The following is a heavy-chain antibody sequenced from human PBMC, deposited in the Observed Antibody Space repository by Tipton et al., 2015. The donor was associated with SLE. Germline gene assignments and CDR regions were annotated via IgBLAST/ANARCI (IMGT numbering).Heavy chain of an antibody. Sequence: LRLSCTVSGGSISSYYWSWIRQPPGKGLEWIGYIYYSGSTNYSPSLKSRVTISVDTSKNQFSLKLSSVTAADTAVYYCARGWGSFQIDYWGQGTLVTVSS. CDR2: IYYSGST. CDR1: GGSISSYY. J-gene: IGHJ4*02. CDR3: ARGWGSFQIDY. D-gene: IGHD7-27*01. V-gene: IGHV4-59*01.